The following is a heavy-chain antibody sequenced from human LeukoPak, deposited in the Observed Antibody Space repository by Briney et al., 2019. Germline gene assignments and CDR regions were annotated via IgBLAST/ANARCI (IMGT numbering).Heavy chain of an antibody. Sequence: ASVKVSCKASGYTFTSYAMHWVRQAPGQRLEWTGWINAGNGNTKYSQKFQGRVTITRDTSASTAYMELSSLRSEDTAVYYCARDRWWEPTDFSFDYWGQGILVTVSS. CDR1: GYTFTSYA. D-gene: IGHD1-26*01. CDR3: ARDRWWEPTDFSFDY. J-gene: IGHJ4*02. V-gene: IGHV1-3*01. CDR2: INAGNGNT.